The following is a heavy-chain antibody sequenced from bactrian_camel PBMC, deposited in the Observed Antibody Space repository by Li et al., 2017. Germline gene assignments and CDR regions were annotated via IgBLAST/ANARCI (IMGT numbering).Heavy chain of an antibody. Sequence: HVQLVESGGGSVQAGGSLRLSCVASGSVTVTKDYEYYCMGWFRQAPGKEREAIACVDGSGSTIYADSVKGRFTISHDKSKNTAYLQMNDLKPEDTVMYYCTEAPYRDGFSTKCRGQGTQVTVS. CDR2: VDGSGST. CDR3: TEAPYRDGFSTKC. J-gene: IGHJ4*01. V-gene: IGHV3S63*01. D-gene: IGHD4*01. CDR1: GSVTVTKDYEYYC.